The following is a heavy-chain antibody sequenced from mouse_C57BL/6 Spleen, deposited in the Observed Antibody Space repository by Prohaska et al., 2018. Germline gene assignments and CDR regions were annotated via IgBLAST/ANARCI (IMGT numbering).Heavy chain of an antibody. CDR1: GYTFTSYW. CDR3: ARGGGSSSWFAY. Sequence: QVQLQQPGAELVKPGASVKMSCKASGYTFTSYWITWVKQRPGQGLEWIGDIYPGSGSTNYNEKFKSKATLTVDTSSSTAYMQLSSLTSEDSAVYYCARGGGSSSWFAYWGQGTLVTVSA. V-gene: IGHV1-55*01. CDR2: IYPGSGST. D-gene: IGHD1-1*01. J-gene: IGHJ3*01.